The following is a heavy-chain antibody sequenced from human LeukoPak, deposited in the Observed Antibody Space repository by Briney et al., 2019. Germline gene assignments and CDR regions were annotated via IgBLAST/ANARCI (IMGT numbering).Heavy chain of an antibody. V-gene: IGHV3-74*01. J-gene: IGHJ4*02. CDR1: GFSFSNYW. CDR2: MNSDGSAA. CDR3: AKGPNYFDS. Sequence: GGSLRLSCAVSGFSFSNYWMHWVRQAPGKGLVWVTRMNSDGSAAYYADSVQGRFTISRDNAKNTLYLQMNSLRAEDTAMYFCAKGPNYFDSWGEGTLATVSS.